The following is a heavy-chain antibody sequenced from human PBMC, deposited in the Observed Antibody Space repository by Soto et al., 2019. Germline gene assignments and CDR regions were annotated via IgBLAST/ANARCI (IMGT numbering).Heavy chain of an antibody. J-gene: IGHJ6*02. V-gene: IGHV3-30*18. CDR2: ISYDGSNK. Sequence: QVPLVESGGGVVQPGRSLRLSCAASGFTFSSYGMHWVRQAPGKGLEWVAVISYDGSNKYYADSVKGRFTISRDNSKNTLYLQMNSLRAEDTAVYYCAKGYQRYCSGGSCSPPWGMDVWGQGTTVTVSS. CDR3: AKGYQRYCSGGSCSPPWGMDV. D-gene: IGHD2-15*01. CDR1: GFTFSSYG.